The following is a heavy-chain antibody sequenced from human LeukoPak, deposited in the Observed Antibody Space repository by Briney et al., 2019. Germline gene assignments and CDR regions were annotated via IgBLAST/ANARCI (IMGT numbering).Heavy chain of an antibody. J-gene: IGHJ4*02. Sequence: GGSLRLSCAASGFTVSSNYMSWVRQAPGKGLEWVSVIYSGGSTYYADSVKGRFTISRDNSKNTLYLQMNSLRAEDTAVYYCAKERGSGTPSLDYWGQGTLVTVSS. CDR2: IYSGGST. V-gene: IGHV3-53*01. CDR3: AKERGSGTPSLDY. CDR1: GFTVSSNY. D-gene: IGHD3-3*01.